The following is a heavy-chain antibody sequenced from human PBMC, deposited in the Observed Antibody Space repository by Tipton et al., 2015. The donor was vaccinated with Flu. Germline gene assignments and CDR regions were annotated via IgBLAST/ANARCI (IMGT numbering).Heavy chain of an antibody. CDR1: GFTFSNYA. CDR2: VSNSGGYT. V-gene: IGHV3-23*04. Sequence: QLVQSGGGLVKPGGSLRLSCAASGFTFSNYAMAWVRQAPGKGLEWVSSVSNSGGYTYYADSVKGRFTISRDNSKNTLYLQMNSLRAEDTAVYYCANIGGGSCYGGDFWGRGTLVTVSS. CDR3: ANIGGGSCYGGDF. J-gene: IGHJ4*02. D-gene: IGHD2-15*01.